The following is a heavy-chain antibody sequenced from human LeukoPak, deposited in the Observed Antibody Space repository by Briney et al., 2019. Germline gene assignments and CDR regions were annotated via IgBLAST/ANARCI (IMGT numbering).Heavy chain of an antibody. V-gene: IGHV3-23*01. D-gene: IGHD5-24*01. CDR1: GFRFSSYA. CDR2: ISGNGGST. J-gene: IGHJ4*02. CDR3: AKDVGYKGQLQFDY. Sequence: GGSLRLSCGASGFRFSSYAMSWVRQAPGKGLEWVSGISGNGGSTNYADSVKGRFTISRDNSKNTLDLQMRSLRADDTAVYYCAKDVGYKGQLQFDYWGQGTLVTVSS.